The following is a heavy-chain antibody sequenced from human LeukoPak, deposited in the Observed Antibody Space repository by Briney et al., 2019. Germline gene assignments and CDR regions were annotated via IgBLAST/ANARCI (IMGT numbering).Heavy chain of an antibody. Sequence: SETLSVTCTVSGGSISSYYWSWIRQPPGKGLEWIGYIHYSGSTNYNPSLKSRVTISVDTSKNQFSLKLSSVTAADTAVYYCARGGRGSYYSWGQGTLVTVSS. CDR1: GGSISSYY. V-gene: IGHV4-59*01. D-gene: IGHD1-26*01. J-gene: IGHJ4*02. CDR2: IHYSGST. CDR3: ARGGRGSYYS.